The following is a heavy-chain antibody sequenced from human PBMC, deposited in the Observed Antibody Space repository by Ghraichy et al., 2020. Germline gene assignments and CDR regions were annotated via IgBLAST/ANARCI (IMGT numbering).Heavy chain of an antibody. CDR3: ARDFYDTSGLGDYGMDV. V-gene: IGHV4-4*07. CDR2: TYISGSS. CDR1: GASVSRYY. Sequence: LNISCTVSGASVSRYYWSWVRQPAGKGLEWIGRTYISGSSDYNPSLKSRVTMSLDTFKNQISLNLGSVTAADTAVYFCARDFYDTSGLGDYGMDVWGQGTTVTVAS. D-gene: IGHD3-22*01. J-gene: IGHJ6*02.